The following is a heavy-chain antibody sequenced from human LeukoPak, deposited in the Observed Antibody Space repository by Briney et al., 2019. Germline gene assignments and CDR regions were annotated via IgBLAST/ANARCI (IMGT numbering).Heavy chain of an antibody. D-gene: IGHD3-22*01. V-gene: IGHV1-18*01. Sequence: ASVKVSCKASGYTFSDFGISWVRQAPGQGLEWMGWISTYNGNTNYAQKLQGRVAINTDTSTSTAYMELRSLRSDDTAVYYCARDCDRSGYYCYWGQGTLVTVSS. J-gene: IGHJ4*02. CDR1: GYTFSDFG. CDR2: ISTYNGNT. CDR3: ARDCDRSGYYCY.